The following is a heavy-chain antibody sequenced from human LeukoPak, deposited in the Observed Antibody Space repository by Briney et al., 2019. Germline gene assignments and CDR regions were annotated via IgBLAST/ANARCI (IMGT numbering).Heavy chain of an antibody. Sequence: SAKVSCKASGGTFSSYAISWVRQAPGQGLEWMGRIIPILGIANYAQKFQGRVTITADKSTSTAYMELSSLRSEDTAVYYCARVRYYDSSGYSYYFDYWGQGTPVTVSS. CDR2: IIPILGIA. J-gene: IGHJ4*02. V-gene: IGHV1-69*04. D-gene: IGHD3-22*01. CDR1: GGTFSSYA. CDR3: ARVRYYDSSGYSYYFDY.